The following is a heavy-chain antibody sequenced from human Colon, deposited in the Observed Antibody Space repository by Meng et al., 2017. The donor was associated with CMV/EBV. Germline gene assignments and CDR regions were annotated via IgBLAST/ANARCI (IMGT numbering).Heavy chain of an antibody. J-gene: IGHJ4*03. V-gene: IGHV5-51*01. D-gene: IGHD2-2*01. Sequence: GESLKISCKGSGHRFTNYWIGWVRQMPGKGLQWMGIIYPGDSETRYSPSFQGQVTISADKSISTAYLQWGSLQASDTAIYYCARRYCSSTTCFDSWGQGTMVTVSS. CDR1: GHRFTNYW. CDR3: ARRYCSSTTCFDS. CDR2: IYPGDSET.